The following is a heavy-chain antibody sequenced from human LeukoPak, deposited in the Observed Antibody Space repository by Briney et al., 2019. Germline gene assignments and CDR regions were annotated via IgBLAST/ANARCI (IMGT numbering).Heavy chain of an antibody. V-gene: IGHV4-39*01. D-gene: IGHD3-3*01. CDR2: IYYSGST. CDR1: GGSISSSSYY. Sequence: PSETLSLTCTVSGGSISSSSYYWGWIRQPPGKGLEWIGSIYYSGSTYYNPSLKSRVTISVDTSKNQFSLKLSSVTAADTAVYYCASRKSGDFWSGSGTYYFDYWGQGTLVTVSS. CDR3: ASRKSGDFWSGSGTYYFDY. J-gene: IGHJ4*02.